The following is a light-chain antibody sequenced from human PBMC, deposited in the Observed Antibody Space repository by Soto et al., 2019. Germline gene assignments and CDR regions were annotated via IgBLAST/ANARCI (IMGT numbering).Light chain of an antibody. Sequence: DVVLTQSPLSLTVTLGQAASISCRSTQRLVFSDGDTYLSWFHQRPGQPPRRLIYKVSQRDSGVPDRFSGSGSGTYFTLKISRVEAEDVGVYYCKQSPAWPCTFGQGTKVEIK. CDR1: QRLVFSDGDTY. J-gene: IGKJ1*01. CDR2: KVS. V-gene: IGKV2-30*01. CDR3: KQSPAWPCT.